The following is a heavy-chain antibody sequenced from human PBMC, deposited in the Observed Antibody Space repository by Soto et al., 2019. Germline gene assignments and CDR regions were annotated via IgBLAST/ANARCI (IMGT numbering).Heavy chain of an antibody. Sequence: EVQLVESGGGLVQPGGSLRLSCAASGFTFSSYWMSWVRQAPGKGLEWVANIKRDGSEKYYVDSVKGRFTISRDNAKNTLYLQRNSLRAEDTAVYYCARADYYDSSGDYYGMDGWGQGTTVTVPS. D-gene: IGHD3-22*01. V-gene: IGHV3-7*01. CDR2: IKRDGSEK. CDR1: GFTFSSYW. J-gene: IGHJ6*02. CDR3: ARADYYDSSGDYYGMDG.